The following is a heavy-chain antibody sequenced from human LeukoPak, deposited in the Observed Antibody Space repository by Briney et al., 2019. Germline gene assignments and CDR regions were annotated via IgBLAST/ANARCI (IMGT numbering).Heavy chain of an antibody. D-gene: IGHD1-26*01. CDR2: ISSSSTI. CDR1: GFTFSSYS. CDR3: AREYSGSYSLDY. Sequence: PGGSLRLSCAASGFTFSSYSMNWVRQAPGKGLEWVSYISSSSTIYYADSVKGRFTISRDNAKNSLYLQMNSLRDEDTAVYYCAREYSGSYSLDYWGQGTLVTVSS. V-gene: IGHV3-48*02. J-gene: IGHJ4*02.